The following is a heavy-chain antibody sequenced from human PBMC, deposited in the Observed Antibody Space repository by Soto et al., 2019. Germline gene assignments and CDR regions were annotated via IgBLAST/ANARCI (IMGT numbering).Heavy chain of an antibody. D-gene: IGHD3-10*01. CDR1: EFSFSSYA. CDR2: ITANGASA. Sequence: EVQLLESGGGLVQPGESLRLSCTAPEFSFSSYALGWVRLPPGKGLEWVSGITANGASAYNADSVKGRFTVSRDNSRNTLFLQMNSLRAEDTAVYYCAKAKSTAWFVYDSWGQGTLVTVSS. CDR3: AKAKSTAWFVYDS. J-gene: IGHJ4*02. V-gene: IGHV3-23*01.